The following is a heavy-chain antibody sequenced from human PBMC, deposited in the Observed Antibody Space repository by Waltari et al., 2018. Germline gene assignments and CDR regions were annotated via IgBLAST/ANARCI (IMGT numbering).Heavy chain of an antibody. CDR1: GYTFTSYA. V-gene: IGHV7-4-1*02. Sequence: QVQLVQSGSELKKPGASVKVSCKAFGYTFTSYAMNWVRQPPGQGLEWMGWINTNAGNPTYAQGLTGRFVFSLDTSVSTAYLQISSLKAEDTAVYYCAREGVVPGAIMGYGAFDIWGQGTMVTVSS. J-gene: IGHJ3*02. D-gene: IGHD2-2*02. CDR3: AREGVVPGAIMGYGAFDI. CDR2: INTNAGNP.